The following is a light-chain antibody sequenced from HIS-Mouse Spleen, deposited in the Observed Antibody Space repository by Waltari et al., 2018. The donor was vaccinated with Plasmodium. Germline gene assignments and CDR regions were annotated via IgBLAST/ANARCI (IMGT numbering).Light chain of an antibody. V-gene: IGLV2-11*01. Sequence: QSALTQPRSVPGSPGQSVPISCTGTSSDVGCYNYVSWYQQHPGKAPKLMIYDVSKRPSGVPDRFSGSKSGNTASLTISGLQAEDEADYYCCSYAGSYTYVFGTGTKVTVL. CDR3: CSYAGSYTYV. CDR2: DVS. CDR1: SSDVGCYNY. J-gene: IGLJ1*01.